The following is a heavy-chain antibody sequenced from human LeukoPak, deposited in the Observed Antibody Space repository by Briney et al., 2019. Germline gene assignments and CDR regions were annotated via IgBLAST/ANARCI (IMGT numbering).Heavy chain of an antibody. D-gene: IGHD5-12*01. CDR3: AREQYSGYDPHYFDY. Sequence: GGSLRLSCAASGFTFSTYWMSWVRQAPGKGLEWVANIKEDGSEKYYGDSVKGRFTISRDNAKNSLYLQMNSLRAEDTAVYYCAREQYSGYDPHYFDYWGQGTLVTVSS. CDR2: IKEDGSEK. V-gene: IGHV3-7*03. J-gene: IGHJ4*02. CDR1: GFTFSTYW.